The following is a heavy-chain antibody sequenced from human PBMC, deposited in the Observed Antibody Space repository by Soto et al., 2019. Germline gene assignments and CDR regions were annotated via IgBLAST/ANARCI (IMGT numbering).Heavy chain of an antibody. CDR2: IIPIFGTA. CDR3: ARKEWIRRSEHYYYGMDV. V-gene: IGHV1-69*06. Sequence: SVKVSCKASGYTFTGYFMHWVRQAPGQGLEWMGGIIPIFGTANYAQKFQGRVTITADKSTSTAYMELSSLRSEDTAVYYCARKEWIRRSEHYYYGMDVWGQGTTVTVSS. D-gene: IGHD5-18*01. J-gene: IGHJ6*02. CDR1: GYTFTGYF.